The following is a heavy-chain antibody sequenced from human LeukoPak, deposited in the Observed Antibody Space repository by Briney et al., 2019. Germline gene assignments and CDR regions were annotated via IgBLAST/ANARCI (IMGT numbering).Heavy chain of an antibody. CDR3: ASSDFGKRGMAV. Sequence: SVKVSCKASGYTFTYRYLHWVRQAPGQALEWMGWITPFNGNTNYAQKFQDRVTITRDRSMSTAYMELSSLRSEETAMYYCASSDFGKRGMAVWGQGTTVTVSS. CDR1: GYTFTYRY. J-gene: IGHJ6*02. D-gene: IGHD3-3*01. V-gene: IGHV1-45*02. CDR2: ITPFNGNT.